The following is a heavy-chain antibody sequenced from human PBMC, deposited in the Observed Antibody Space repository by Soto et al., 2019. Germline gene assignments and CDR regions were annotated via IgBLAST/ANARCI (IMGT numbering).Heavy chain of an antibody. V-gene: IGHV4-39*01. CDR1: GDSISTSNYY. CDR2: IFYSGGT. D-gene: IGHD4-17*01. Sequence: QLQLQESGPGLVKPSETLSLTCTVSGDSISTSNYYWGWIRQPPGEGLEWIGHIFYSGGTYYNPSLKSRVTISVDTSKNQFSLKVSSITAADMAVYFCSRRGGGDYLFDSWGQGMLVTVSS. CDR3: SRRGGGDYLFDS. J-gene: IGHJ4*02.